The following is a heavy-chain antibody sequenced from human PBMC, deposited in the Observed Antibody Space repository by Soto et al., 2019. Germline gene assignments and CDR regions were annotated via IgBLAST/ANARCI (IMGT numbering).Heavy chain of an antibody. D-gene: IGHD4-4*01. CDR1: GYTFTSYY. J-gene: IGHJ4*02. CDR2: INPSGGST. V-gene: IGHV1-46*01. CDR3: AVSYSDFDY. Sequence: ASVKVSCKASGYTFTSYYMNWVRQAPGQGLEWMGIINPSGGSTTYAQNFQGRVTMTRDTSTSTVYMELSSLRSEDTAIYYCAVSYSDFDYWGQGTLVTVSS.